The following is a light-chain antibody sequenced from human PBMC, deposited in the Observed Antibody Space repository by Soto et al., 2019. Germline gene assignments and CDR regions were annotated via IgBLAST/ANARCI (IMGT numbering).Light chain of an antibody. Sequence: SVLTQPASGSGSPGQSITISCTGTSSDVGGYNYVSWYQQHPGKAPKLMIYDVSNRPSGVSNRFSGSKSGNTASLTISGLQAEDEADYYCSSYTSSSIYVFGTGTKVTVL. CDR1: SSDVGGYNY. J-gene: IGLJ1*01. CDR3: SSYTSSSIYV. CDR2: DVS. V-gene: IGLV2-14*01.